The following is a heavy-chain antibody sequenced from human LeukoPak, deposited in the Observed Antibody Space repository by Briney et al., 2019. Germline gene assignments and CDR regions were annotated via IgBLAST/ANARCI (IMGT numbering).Heavy chain of an antibody. V-gene: IGHV3-9*01. CDR2: ISWNSGSI. J-gene: IGHJ4*02. D-gene: IGHD3-10*01. Sequence: PGGSLRLSCAASGFTFDDYAMHWVRQAPGKGLEWVSGISWNSGSIGYADSVKGRFTISRDNAKNSLYLQMNSLRSDDTAVYYCARERSGTMVRGVTYDYWGQGTLVTVSS. CDR3: ARERSGTMVRGVTYDY. CDR1: GFTFDDYA.